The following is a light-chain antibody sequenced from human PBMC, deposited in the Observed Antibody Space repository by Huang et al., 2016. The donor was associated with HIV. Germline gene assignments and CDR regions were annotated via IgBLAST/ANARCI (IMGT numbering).Light chain of an antibody. CDR2: GAS. CDR3: QQYDSSPWT. J-gene: IGKJ1*01. Sequence: EIVLTQSPGTLSLSPGERATLSCRASQSVSSSYLAWYQQKPGQAFRLLFYGASSRATGIPDRFSGSGSGTDFTLTISRLEPEDFAVYYCQQYDSSPWTFGQGTKVEIK. CDR1: QSVSSSY. V-gene: IGKV3-20*01.